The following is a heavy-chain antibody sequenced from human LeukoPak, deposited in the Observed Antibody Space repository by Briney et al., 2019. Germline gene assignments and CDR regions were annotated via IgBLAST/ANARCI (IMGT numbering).Heavy chain of an antibody. J-gene: IGHJ4*02. CDR1: GFTFSSYW. Sequence: PGGSLRLSCAASGFTFSSYWMSWVRQAPGKGLEWVANIKQDGSEKYYVDSVKGRFTISGDNAKNSLYLQMNSLRAEDTAVYYCAREMSPSSSSWYPPGFDYWGQGTLVTVSS. V-gene: IGHV3-7*05. CDR3: AREMSPSSSSWYPPGFDY. CDR2: IKQDGSEK. D-gene: IGHD6-13*01.